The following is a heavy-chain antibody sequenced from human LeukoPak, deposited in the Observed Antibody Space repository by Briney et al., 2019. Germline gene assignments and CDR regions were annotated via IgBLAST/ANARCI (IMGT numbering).Heavy chain of an antibody. CDR3: ARGRPTLRAYNWFDP. V-gene: IGHV4-59*12. Sequence: SETLSLTCTVSGGSISSYYWSWIRQPPGKGLEWIGYIYYSGSTNYNPSLKSRVTISVDTSKNQFSLKLSSVTAADTAVYYCARGRPTLRAYNWFDPRGQGTLVTVSS. CDR2: IYYSGST. J-gene: IGHJ5*02. CDR1: GGSISSYY.